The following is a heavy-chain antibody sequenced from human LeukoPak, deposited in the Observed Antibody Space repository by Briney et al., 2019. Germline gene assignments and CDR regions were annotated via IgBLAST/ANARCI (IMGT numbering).Heavy chain of an antibody. D-gene: IGHD3-22*01. Sequence: ESGPTLVNPTQTLTLTCTFSGFSLSTSGVGVGWIRQPPGEALEWLALIYWDDDKRYSPSLKSRLTITKDTSKNQVVLTMTNMDPVDTATYYCAHRRHYYDSSGYCSILTNWFDPWGQGTLVTVSS. CDR3: AHRRHYYDSSGYCSILTNWFDP. V-gene: IGHV2-5*02. CDR1: GFSLSTSGVG. CDR2: IYWDDDK. J-gene: IGHJ5*02.